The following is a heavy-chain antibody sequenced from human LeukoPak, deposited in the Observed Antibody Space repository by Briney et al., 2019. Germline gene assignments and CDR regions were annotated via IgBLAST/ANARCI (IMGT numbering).Heavy chain of an antibody. D-gene: IGHD2-2*01. CDR2: IYYSGST. V-gene: IGHV4-39*07. CDR3: ARFCSSYYYYMDV. CDR1: GGSISTISYY. Sequence: ETLSLTCTVSGGSISTISYYWGWIRQPPGKGLEWIGSIYYSGSTYYNPSLKSRVTISVDTSKNQFSLKLTSVTAADTAVYYCARFCSSYYYYMDVWGKGTTVTVSS. J-gene: IGHJ6*03.